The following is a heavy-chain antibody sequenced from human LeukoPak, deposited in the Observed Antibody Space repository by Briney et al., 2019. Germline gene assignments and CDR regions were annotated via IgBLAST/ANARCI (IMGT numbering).Heavy chain of an antibody. J-gene: IGHJ4*02. D-gene: IGHD5-12*01. CDR3: AKDIGATVGASDY. CDR2: INDGGGFT. CDR1: GFSFSSYA. V-gene: IGHV3-23*01. Sequence: PGGSLRLSCAASGFSFSSYAMSWVRLAPGKGLEWVSVINDGGGFTYYADSVKGRFTISRDNSKNTLFLQMNSLRVEDTAVYYCAKDIGATVGASDYWGQGTLVTVSS.